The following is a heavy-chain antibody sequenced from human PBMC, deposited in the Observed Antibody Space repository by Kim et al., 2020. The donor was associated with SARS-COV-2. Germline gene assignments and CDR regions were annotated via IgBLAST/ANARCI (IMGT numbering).Heavy chain of an antibody. D-gene: IGHD1-1*01. V-gene: IGHV4-31*03. CDR2: IYYSGST. CDR3: ARDRPGGDYYYYGMDV. Sequence: SEALSLTCTVSGGSISSGGYYWSWIRQHPGKGLEWIGYIYYSGSTYYNPSLKSRVTISVDTSKNQFSLKLSSVTAADTAVYYCARDRPGGDYYYYGMDVWGQGTTVTVSS. J-gene: IGHJ6*02. CDR1: GGSISSGGYY.